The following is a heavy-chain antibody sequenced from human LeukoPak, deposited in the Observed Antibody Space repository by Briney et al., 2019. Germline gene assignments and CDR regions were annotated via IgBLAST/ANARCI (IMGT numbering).Heavy chain of an antibody. D-gene: IGHD3-3*01. CDR1: GGSFSGYY. CDR2: INHSGST. Sequence: SETLSLTCAVYGGSFSGYYWSWIRQPPGEGLEWIGEINHSGSTNYNPSLKSRVTISVDTSKNQFSLKLSSVTAADTAVYYCARSPFAPFRSYDFWSGYLDYWGQGTLVTVSS. CDR3: ARSPFAPFRSYDFWSGYLDY. J-gene: IGHJ4*02. V-gene: IGHV4-34*01.